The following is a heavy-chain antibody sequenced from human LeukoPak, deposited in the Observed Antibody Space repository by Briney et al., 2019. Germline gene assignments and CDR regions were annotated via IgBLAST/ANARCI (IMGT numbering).Heavy chain of an antibody. CDR2: INHSGST. CDR1: GGSFSGYY. J-gene: IGHJ4*02. CDR3: ARTSGVDYCSSTSCYYDY. D-gene: IGHD2-2*01. Sequence: PSETLPLACAVYGGSFSGYYWSWIRQPPGKGLEWIGEINHSGSTNYNPSLKSRVTISVDTSKNQFSLKLSSVTAADTAVYYCARTSGVDYCSSTSCYYDYWGQGTLVTVSS. V-gene: IGHV4-34*01.